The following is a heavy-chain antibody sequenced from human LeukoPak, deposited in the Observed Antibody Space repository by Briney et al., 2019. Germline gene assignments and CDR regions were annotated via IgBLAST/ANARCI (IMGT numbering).Heavy chain of an antibody. D-gene: IGHD1-26*01. V-gene: IGHV1-58*02. CDR1: GFTFTTSA. CDR3: AADPGGSYFPTRFDY. J-gene: IGHJ4*02. CDR2: IVVASGNT. Sequence: TSVKVSCKASGFTFTTSAMQWVRQARGQRLEWIGWIVVASGNTNYAQKFQERVTITRDMSTSTAYMELSSLRSEDTAVYYCAADPGGSYFPTRFDYWGQGTLVTVSS.